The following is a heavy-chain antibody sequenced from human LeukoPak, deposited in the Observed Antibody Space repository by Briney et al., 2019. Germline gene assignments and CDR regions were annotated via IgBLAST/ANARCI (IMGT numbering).Heavy chain of an antibody. CDR3: ARGLQPLYYFDY. Sequence: PSQTLSLTCTVSGGSISSGDYYWSWIRQPPGKGLEWIGEINHSGSTNYNPSLKSRVTISVDTSKNQFSLKLSSVTAADTAVYYCARGLQPLYYFDYWGQGTLVTVSS. D-gene: IGHD6-13*01. J-gene: IGHJ4*02. CDR2: INHSGST. CDR1: GGSISSGDYY. V-gene: IGHV4-30-4*01.